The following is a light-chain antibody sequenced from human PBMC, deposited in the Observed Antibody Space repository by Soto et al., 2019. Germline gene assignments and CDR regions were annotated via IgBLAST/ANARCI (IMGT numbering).Light chain of an antibody. V-gene: IGKV3-20*01. Sequence: IVLTQSPGTLSLSPGERATLSCRASQSVASRNLAWYQQKSGQAPRLLIYGASSRAIHTPDRFSGSGSGTDFTLTISGLEPVDFAVYYCQHFGNSLWKFGQGTKVDIK. CDR2: GAS. J-gene: IGKJ1*01. CDR3: QHFGNSLWK. CDR1: QSVASRN.